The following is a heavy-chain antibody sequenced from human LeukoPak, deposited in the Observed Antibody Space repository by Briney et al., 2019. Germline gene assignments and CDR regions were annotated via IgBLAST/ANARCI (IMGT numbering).Heavy chain of an antibody. CDR2: ISAYNGNT. V-gene: IGHV1-18*01. Sequence: ASVKVSCKASGYTFTSYGISWVRQAPGQGLEWMGWISAYNGNTNYAQKLQGRVTMTTDTSTSTAYMELRSLRSDDTAVYYCARCKRWGSYQANDASDIWGQGTMVTVSS. D-gene: IGHD1-26*01. CDR3: ARCKRWGSYQANDASDI. CDR1: GYTFTSYG. J-gene: IGHJ3*02.